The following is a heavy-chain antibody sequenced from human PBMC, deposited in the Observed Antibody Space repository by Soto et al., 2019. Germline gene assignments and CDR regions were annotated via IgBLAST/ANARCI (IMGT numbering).Heavy chain of an antibody. V-gene: IGHV2-5*02. D-gene: IGHD2-21*02. J-gene: IGHJ4*02. CDR2: IYWDDDK. CDR3: ARRQTSCGGNCYSGFDS. Sequence: QITLKESGPTLVKPTQTLTLTCTFSGFSLSTSGVGVGWIRQPPGKALEWLALIYWDDDKRYSPSLKSRLTITKEPFKKQVVITMTDMDPVDTATSYCARRQTSCGGNCYSGFDSGGQGTLVTVSS. CDR1: GFSLSTSGVG.